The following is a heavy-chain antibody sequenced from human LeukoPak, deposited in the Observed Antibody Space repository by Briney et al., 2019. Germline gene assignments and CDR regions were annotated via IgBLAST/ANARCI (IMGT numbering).Heavy chain of an antibody. Sequence: SVKVSCKAPGGTFSRYAISWVRQAPGQGLEWMGGIIPLFGTAKYAQRFQGRVTITADESTSTAYMDLSSLRSEDTAVYYCAREVTVSAFGDHHYYGMDIWGQGTTVTVSS. J-gene: IGHJ6*02. V-gene: IGHV1-69*13. CDR2: IIPLFGTA. D-gene: IGHD3-16*01. CDR3: AREVTVSAFGDHHYYGMDI. CDR1: GGTFSRYA.